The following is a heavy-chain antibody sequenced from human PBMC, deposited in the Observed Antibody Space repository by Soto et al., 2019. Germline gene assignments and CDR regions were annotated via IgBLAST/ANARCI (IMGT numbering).Heavy chain of an antibody. CDR1: GGSISSSSYY. CDR3: ARVSAVLSGSYSDYYYYGMDV. J-gene: IGHJ6*02. CDR2: IYYSGST. V-gene: IGHV4-39*01. D-gene: IGHD1-26*01. Sequence: PSETLSLTCTVSGGSISSSSYYWGWIRQPPGKGLEWIGSIYYSGSTYYNQSLKSRVTISLDTSKNQFSLKLSSVTAADTAVYYCARVSAVLSGSYSDYYYYGMDVWGQGTTVT.